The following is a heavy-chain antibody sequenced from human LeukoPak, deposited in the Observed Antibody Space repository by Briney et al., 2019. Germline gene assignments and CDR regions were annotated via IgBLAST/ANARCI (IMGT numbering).Heavy chain of an antibody. D-gene: IGHD3-3*01. J-gene: IGHJ4*02. CDR2: ISSSGSTI. Sequence: GGSLRLSCAASGFTFSDYYMSWIRQAPGKGLKWVSYISSSGSTIYYADSVKGRFTISRDNAKNSLYLQMNSLRAEDTAVYYCATYDFWSGYLANWGQGTLVTVSS. CDR3: ATYDFWSGYLAN. CDR1: GFTFSDYY. V-gene: IGHV3-11*01.